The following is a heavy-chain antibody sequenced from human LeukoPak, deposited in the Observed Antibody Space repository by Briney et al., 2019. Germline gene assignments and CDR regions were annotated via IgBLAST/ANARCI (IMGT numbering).Heavy chain of an antibody. CDR1: GGSFSGYY. J-gene: IGHJ4*02. Sequence: SETLSLACAVYGGSFSGYYWSWIRQPPGKGLEWIGEINHSGSTNYNPSLRSRVTISVDTSKNQFSLKLSSVTAADTAVYYCARQGGSYYWNQVYGYWDQGTLVTVSS. D-gene: IGHD1-26*01. CDR2: INHSGST. V-gene: IGHV4-34*01. CDR3: ARQGGSYYWNQVYGY.